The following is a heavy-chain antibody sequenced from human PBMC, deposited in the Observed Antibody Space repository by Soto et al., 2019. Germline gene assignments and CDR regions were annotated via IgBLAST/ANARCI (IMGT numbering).Heavy chain of an antibody. D-gene: IGHD3-22*01. CDR3: ARLGRYYYDSSGYYYPDY. J-gene: IGHJ4*02. CDR1: GFTVSSNY. Sequence: LRLSCAASGFTVSSNYMSWVRQAPGKGLEWVSVIYSGGSTYYADSVKGRFTISRDNSKNTLYLQMNSLRAEDTAVYYCARLGRYYYDSSGYYYPDYWGQGTLVTVSS. CDR2: IYSGGST. V-gene: IGHV3-53*01.